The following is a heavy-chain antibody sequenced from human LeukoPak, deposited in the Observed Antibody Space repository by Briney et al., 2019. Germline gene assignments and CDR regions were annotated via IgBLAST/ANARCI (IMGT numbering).Heavy chain of an antibody. J-gene: IGHJ4*02. D-gene: IGHD5-18*01. CDR1: GFTFSSYS. CDR3: ATLRPVDTAMAYYFDY. V-gene: IGHV3-21*01. Sequence: PGGSLRLSCAASGFTFSSYSMNWVPQAPGKGLEWVSSISSSSSYIYYADSVKGRFTISRDNAKNSLYLQMNSLRAEDTAVYYCATLRPVDTAMAYYFDYWGQGTLVTVSS. CDR2: ISSSSSYI.